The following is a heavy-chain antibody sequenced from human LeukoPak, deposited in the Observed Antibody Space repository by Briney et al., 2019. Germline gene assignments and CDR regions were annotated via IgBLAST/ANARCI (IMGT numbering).Heavy chain of an antibody. CDR2: IYHSGST. Sequence: SETLSLTCAVSGGSLSSGGYSWRWIRQPPGKGLEWIGYIYHSGSTYYNPSLKSRVTISVNRSKNQFSLKLSSVTAADTAVYYCARGLSSWYFDYWGQGTLVTVSS. CDR1: GGSLSSGGYS. CDR3: ARGLSSWYFDY. V-gene: IGHV4-30-2*01. J-gene: IGHJ4*02. D-gene: IGHD6-19*01.